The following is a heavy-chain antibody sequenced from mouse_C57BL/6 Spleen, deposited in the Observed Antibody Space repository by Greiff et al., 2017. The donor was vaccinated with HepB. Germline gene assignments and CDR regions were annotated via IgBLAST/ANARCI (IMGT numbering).Heavy chain of an antibody. D-gene: IGHD1-1*01. V-gene: IGHV1-50*01. Sequence: QVQLKQPGAELVKPGASVKLSCKASGYTFTSYWMQWVKQRPGQGLEWIGEIDPSDSYTNYNQKFKGKATLTVDTSSSTAYMQLSSLTSEDSAVYYCARRGDYYGSSYADYWGQGTTLTVSS. J-gene: IGHJ2*01. CDR2: IDPSDSYT. CDR1: GYTFTSYW. CDR3: ARRGDYYGSSYADY.